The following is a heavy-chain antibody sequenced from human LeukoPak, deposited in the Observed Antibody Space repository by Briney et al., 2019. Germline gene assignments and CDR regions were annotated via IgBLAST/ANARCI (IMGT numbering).Heavy chain of an antibody. CDR1: GGSFDGYY. D-gene: IGHD3-3*01. J-gene: IGHJ5*02. CDR3: AKHLRRRFFSKTLGFDP. V-gene: IGHV4-34*01. Sequence: SETLSLTCAVYGGSFDGYYWSWFRQPPGKGLEWIGEINHSGSTNYNPSLKSRVTISLDTSKNQFSLKLSSVTAADTAVYYCAKHLRRRFFSKTLGFDPWGQGTLVTVSS. CDR2: INHSGST.